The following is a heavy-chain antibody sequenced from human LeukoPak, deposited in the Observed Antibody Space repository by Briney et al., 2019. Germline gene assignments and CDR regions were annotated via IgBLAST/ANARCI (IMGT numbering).Heavy chain of an antibody. Sequence: GGSLRLSCAASGFTFSTYNMNWVRQAPGKGLEWVSSISGSSSYIYYADSVKGRFSISRDNAKNSLYLQMNSLKTEDTAVYYCTTVFFAYSGYDFDYWGQGTLVTVSS. V-gene: IGHV3-21*03. D-gene: IGHD5-12*01. CDR2: ISGSSSYI. CDR3: TTVFFAYSGYDFDY. CDR1: GFTFSTYN. J-gene: IGHJ4*02.